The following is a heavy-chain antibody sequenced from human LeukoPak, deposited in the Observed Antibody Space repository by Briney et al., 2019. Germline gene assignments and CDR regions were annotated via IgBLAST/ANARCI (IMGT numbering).Heavy chain of an antibody. D-gene: IGHD2-15*01. CDR1: GGSFSGYY. CDR2: INHSGST. Sequence: SETLSLTCAVYGGSFSGYYWSWIRQPPGKGLEWIGEINHSGSTNYNPSLKSRVTISVDTSKNQFSLKLSSVTAADTAVYYCARVFLGYCSGGSCRDYYYYYMDVWGKGTTVTVSS. J-gene: IGHJ6*03. V-gene: IGHV4-34*01. CDR3: ARVFLGYCSGGSCRDYYYYYMDV.